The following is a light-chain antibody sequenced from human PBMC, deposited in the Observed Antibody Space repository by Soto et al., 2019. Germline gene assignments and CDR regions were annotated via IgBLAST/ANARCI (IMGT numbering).Light chain of an antibody. V-gene: IGKV3-11*01. CDR1: QSIGIS. CDR3: QQWRNGIYP. J-gene: IGKJ2*01. Sequence: VLTQSPATLSLSPGDRATLSCSASQSIGISLAWYQQMPGQAPRLLIYDASHRATGIPSRFSGSGSGTDVTLTISSLEPEDFAVYYCQQWRNGIYPFGQGPKVELK. CDR2: DAS.